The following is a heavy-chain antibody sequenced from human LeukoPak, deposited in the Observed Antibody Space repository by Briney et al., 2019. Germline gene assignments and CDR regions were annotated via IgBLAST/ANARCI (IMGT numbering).Heavy chain of an antibody. J-gene: IGHJ5*02. D-gene: IGHD4-17*01. CDR1: GDSISSYY. CDR2: IYYSGST. CDR3: ARDDYGDWFDP. V-gene: IGHV4-59*01. Sequence: SETLSLTCNVSGDSISSYYWSWIRQPSGKGLEWIGYIYYSGSTNYNPSLKSRVTISVDTSKNQFSLKLSSVTAADTAVYYCARDDYGDWFDPWGQGTLVTVSS.